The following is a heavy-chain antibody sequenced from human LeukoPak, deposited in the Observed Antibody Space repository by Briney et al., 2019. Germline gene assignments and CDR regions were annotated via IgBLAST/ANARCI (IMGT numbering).Heavy chain of an antibody. V-gene: IGHV4-39*07. D-gene: IGHD6-13*01. J-gene: IGHJ4*02. CDR3: ARGIIGYSNTWYPFDD. CDR2: IYYSGDM. Sequence: SETLSLTCTLSGGSIINSNYYWGWIRQPPGKGLEWIGTIYYSGDMYFNPSLKSRVTISEDTSKNLFSLKLSSVTAADTAVYYCARGIIGYSNTWYPFDDWGQGTLVTVSS. CDR1: GGSIINSNYY.